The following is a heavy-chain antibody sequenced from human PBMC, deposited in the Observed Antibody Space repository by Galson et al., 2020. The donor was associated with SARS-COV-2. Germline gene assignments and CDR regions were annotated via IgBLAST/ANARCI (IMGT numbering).Heavy chain of an antibody. CDR1: GGSISSSSYY. D-gene: IGHD3-22*01. V-gene: IGHV4-39*01. CDR3: ARALYYYDSSGYPHRDAVDI. CDR2: IYYSGST. J-gene: IGHJ3*02. Sequence: SETLSLTCTVSGGSISSSSYYWGWIRQPPGKGLEWIGSIYYSGSTYYNPSPKSRVTISVDTSKNQFSLKLSSVTAADTAVYYCARALYYYDSSGYPHRDAVDIWGQGTMVTVSS.